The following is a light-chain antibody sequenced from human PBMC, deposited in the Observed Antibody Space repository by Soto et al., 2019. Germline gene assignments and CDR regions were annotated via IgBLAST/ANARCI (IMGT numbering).Light chain of an antibody. J-gene: IGLJ2*01. CDR3: QTWGTGFQF. Sequence: QSVLTQSPSASASLGASVKLTCTLSSGHSSYAIAWHQKQPGKGPRYLMDLNNDGSHTKGDGIPDRFSGSSSGADRYLIISSRQSEDEADYCQTWGTGFQFFGGGTKLTVL. V-gene: IGLV4-69*01. CDR2: LNNDGSH. CDR1: SGHSSYA.